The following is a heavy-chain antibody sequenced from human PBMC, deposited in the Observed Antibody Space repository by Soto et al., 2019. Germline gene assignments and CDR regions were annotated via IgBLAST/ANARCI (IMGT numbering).Heavy chain of an antibody. Sequence: SETLSLTCTVSGGSISSYDWNWIRQPPGKALQWIGFIYQSGVTSYNPSLASRVSISLDRSNNQCSLKLKSVTAADTAVYFCAGMPYTSGLRFDPWGPGTLVTVSS. D-gene: IGHD6-19*01. CDR2: IYQSGVT. J-gene: IGHJ5*02. CDR1: GGSISSYD. V-gene: IGHV4-59*04. CDR3: AGMPYTSGLRFDP.